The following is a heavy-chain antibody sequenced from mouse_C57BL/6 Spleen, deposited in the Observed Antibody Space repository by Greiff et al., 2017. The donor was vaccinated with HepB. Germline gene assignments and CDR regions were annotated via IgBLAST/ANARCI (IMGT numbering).Heavy chain of an antibody. Sequence: DVMLVESGEGLVKPGGSLKLSCAASGFTFSSYAMSWVRQTPEKRLEWVAYISSGGDYIYYADTVKGRFTISRDNARNTLYLQMSSLKSEDTAMYYCTRAPLYYGYVDYWGQGTTLTVSS. CDR1: GFTFSSYA. CDR3: TRAPLYYGYVDY. CDR2: ISSGGDYI. J-gene: IGHJ2*01. D-gene: IGHD2-1*01. V-gene: IGHV5-9-1*02.